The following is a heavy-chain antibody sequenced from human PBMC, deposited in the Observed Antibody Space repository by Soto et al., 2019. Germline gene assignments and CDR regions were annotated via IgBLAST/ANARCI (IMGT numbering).Heavy chain of an antibody. D-gene: IGHD3-22*01. J-gene: IGHJ4*02. V-gene: IGHV3-48*01. CDR1: GFTFSSYS. CDR3: ARXAYYYDSSGLSY. Sequence: EVQLVESGGGLVQPGGSLRPSCAASGFTFSSYSMNWVRQAPGKGLEWVSYISSSSSTIYYADSVKGRFTISRDNAKNSLYXQMXXLRAEDTAVYYCARXAYYYDSSGLSYWGQGTLVTVSS. CDR2: ISSSSSTI.